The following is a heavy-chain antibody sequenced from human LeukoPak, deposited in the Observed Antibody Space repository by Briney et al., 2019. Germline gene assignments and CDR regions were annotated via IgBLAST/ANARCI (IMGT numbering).Heavy chain of an antibody. CDR2: ISGSGGST. CDR1: GFTFSGYA. CDR3: AKEYCSSTSCYFHYFDY. D-gene: IGHD2-2*01. J-gene: IGHJ4*02. V-gene: IGHV3-23*01. Sequence: GGSLRLSCAASGFTFSGYAMSWVRQAPGKGLEWVSAISGSGGSTYYADSVKGRFTISRDNSKNTLYLQMNSLRAEDTAVYYCAKEYCSSTSCYFHYFDYWGQGTLVTVSS.